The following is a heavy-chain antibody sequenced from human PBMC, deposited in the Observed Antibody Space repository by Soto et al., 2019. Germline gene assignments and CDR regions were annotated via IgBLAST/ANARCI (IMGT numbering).Heavy chain of an antibody. CDR3: AKDRQPDGIWTFDY. V-gene: IGHV1-8*01. J-gene: IGHJ4*02. CDR1: GYTFTSFD. D-gene: IGHD3-9*01. CDR2: MNPNSGNT. Sequence: ASVKVSCKTSGYTFTSFDINWVRQATGQGLEWMGWMNPNSGNTGYAQMFQGRVTMTRNTSISTAYLELSSLRSEDTAVYYCAKDRQPDGIWTFDYWGQGTLVTVSS.